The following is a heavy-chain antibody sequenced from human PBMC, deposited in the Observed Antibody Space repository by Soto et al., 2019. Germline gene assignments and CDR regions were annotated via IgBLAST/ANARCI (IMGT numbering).Heavy chain of an antibody. V-gene: IGHV3-9*01. D-gene: IGHD6-19*01. CDR3: ARDTEQWLVRGDYFDY. J-gene: IGHJ4*02. Sequence: GGSLRLSCAASGFTFDDYAMHWVRQAPGKGLEWVSGISWNSGSIGYADSVKGRFTISRDNAKNSLYLQMNSLRAEDTAVYYCARDTEQWLVRGDYFDYWGQGTLVTVSS. CDR1: GFTFDDYA. CDR2: ISWNSGSI.